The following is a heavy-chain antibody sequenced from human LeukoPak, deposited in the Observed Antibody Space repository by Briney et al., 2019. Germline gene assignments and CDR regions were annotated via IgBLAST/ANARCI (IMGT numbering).Heavy chain of an antibody. CDR1: GFMFDTYA. CDR2: ISHSGDAT. Sequence: GGSLRLSCAASGFMFDTYAMNWVRQAPGKGLEWVSYISHSGDATYYADSVKGRFTVSRDNAKNSLYLQMNGLRAEDTAVFFCATQDLVVVPDASHYFDYWGQGILVTVSS. J-gene: IGHJ4*02. D-gene: IGHD2-15*01. V-gene: IGHV3-48*03. CDR3: ATQDLVVVPDASHYFDY.